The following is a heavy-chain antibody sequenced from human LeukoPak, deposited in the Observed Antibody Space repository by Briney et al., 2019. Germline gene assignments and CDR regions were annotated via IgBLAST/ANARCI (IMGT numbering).Heavy chain of an antibody. CDR2: INWNGGST. V-gene: IGHV3-20*04. D-gene: IGHD2-2*01. CDR1: GFTFDDYG. CDR3: ARVMPEVAFDI. Sequence: GGSLTLSCAASGFTFDDYGMSWVRQAPEKGLEWASGINWNGGSTGYADSVKGRFTISIDNAKNSLYLQMNTLRAEDTALYYCARVMPEVAFDIWGQGTMVTVSS. J-gene: IGHJ3*02.